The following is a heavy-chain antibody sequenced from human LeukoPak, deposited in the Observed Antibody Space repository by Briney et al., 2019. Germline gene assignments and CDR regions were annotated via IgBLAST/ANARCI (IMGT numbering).Heavy chain of an antibody. CDR3: ARVFGAGYSDY. Sequence: GGSLRLSCAASGFTFSSYEMNWVRQAPGKGLEWVSYISSSGSTIYYADSVKGRFTISRDNAKNSLYLQMNSLRAEDTAVYYCARVFGAGYSDYWGQGTLVTVSS. CDR2: ISSSGSTI. CDR1: GFTFSSYE. V-gene: IGHV3-48*03. J-gene: IGHJ4*02. D-gene: IGHD4/OR15-4a*01.